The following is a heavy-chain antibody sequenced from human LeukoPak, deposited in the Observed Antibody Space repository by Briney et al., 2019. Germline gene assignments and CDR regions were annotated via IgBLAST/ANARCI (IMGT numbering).Heavy chain of an antibody. V-gene: IGHV1-2*02. Sequence: GASVKVSCKASGYTSTGYYMHWVRQAPGPGLEWMGWINPNSGGTNYAQKFQGRVTMTRDTSISTAYMELSRLRSDDTAVYYCARSGRHGSGSYYVSGPEYYYYGMDVWGQGTTVTVSS. J-gene: IGHJ6*02. CDR2: INPNSGGT. CDR3: ARSGRHGSGSYYVSGPEYYYYGMDV. CDR1: GYTSTGYY. D-gene: IGHD3-10*01.